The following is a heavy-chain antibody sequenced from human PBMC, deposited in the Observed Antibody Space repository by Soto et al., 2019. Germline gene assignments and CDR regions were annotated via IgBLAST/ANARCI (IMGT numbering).Heavy chain of an antibody. CDR1: GGTFSSYT. CDR3: AREKEEIRAAALNGDSYYYYMDV. D-gene: IGHD6-13*01. J-gene: IGHJ6*03. V-gene: IGHV1-69*04. Sequence: ASVKVSCKASGGTFSSYTISWVRQAPGQGLEWMGRIIPILGIANYAQKFQGRVTITADKSTRTAYMELSSLRSEDTAVYYCAREKEEIRAAALNGDSYYYYMDVWGKGTTVTVSS. CDR2: IIPILGIA.